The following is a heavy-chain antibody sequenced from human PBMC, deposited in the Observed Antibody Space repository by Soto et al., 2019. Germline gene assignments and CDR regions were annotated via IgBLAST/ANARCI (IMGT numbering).Heavy chain of an antibody. CDR2: INHSGST. Sequence: SETLSLTCAVYGGSFSGYYWSWIRQPPGKGLEWIGEINHSGSTNYNPSLKSRVTISVDTSKNQFSLKLSSVTAADTAVYYCARIGPPGIAARRGYMDVWGKGTTVTVSS. D-gene: IGHD6-6*01. CDR3: ARIGPPGIAARRGYMDV. V-gene: IGHV4-34*01. J-gene: IGHJ6*03. CDR1: GGSFSGYY.